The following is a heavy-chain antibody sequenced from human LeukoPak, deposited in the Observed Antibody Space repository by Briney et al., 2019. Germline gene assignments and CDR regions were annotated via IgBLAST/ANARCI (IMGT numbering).Heavy chain of an antibody. CDR2: IKQDGSEK. J-gene: IGHJ4*02. Sequence: GGSLRLSCAASGFTFSSYWMSWVRQAPGKGLERVANIKQDGSEKYYVDSVKGRFTISRDNAKNSLYLQMNSLRAEDTAVYYCARDLAGDDYGNYFDYWGQGTLVTVSS. V-gene: IGHV3-7*01. CDR1: GFTFSSYW. CDR3: ARDLAGDDYGNYFDY. D-gene: IGHD4/OR15-4a*01.